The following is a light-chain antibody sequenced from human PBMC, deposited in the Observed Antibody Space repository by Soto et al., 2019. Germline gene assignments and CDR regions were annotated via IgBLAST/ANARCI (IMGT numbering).Light chain of an antibody. CDR3: QQYYSFPWT. Sequence: DIQMTQSPSTLSAVVGDRVTISCRASQSISTWLAWYQQKPGKAPKLLIYKASNLESGVPSRFSGSGSGTEFTLTFNSLQVDDFATYYCQQYYSFPWTFGQGTRVAIQ. J-gene: IGKJ1*01. V-gene: IGKV1-5*03. CDR2: KAS. CDR1: QSISTW.